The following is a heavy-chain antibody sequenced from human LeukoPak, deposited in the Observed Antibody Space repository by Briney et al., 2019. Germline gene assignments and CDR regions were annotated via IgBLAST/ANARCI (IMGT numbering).Heavy chain of an antibody. CDR1: GFTFSRYW. Sequence: GGSLRLSCAASGFTFSRYWMHWVRQAPGKGLVWVSRINSDGSSTSYADSVKGRFTISRDNAKNTLYLQMNSLRAEDTAVYYCARGNRFYYYGSGSYYIPYGNWFDPWGQGTLVTVSS. D-gene: IGHD3-10*01. J-gene: IGHJ5*02. V-gene: IGHV3-74*01. CDR3: ARGNRFYYYGSGSYYIPYGNWFDP. CDR2: INSDGSST.